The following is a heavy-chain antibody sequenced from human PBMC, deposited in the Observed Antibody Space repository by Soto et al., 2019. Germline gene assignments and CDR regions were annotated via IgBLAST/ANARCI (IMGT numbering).Heavy chain of an antibody. Sequence: EVQLLESGGGLVQPGGSLRLSCAASGFTFSSYAMSWVRQAPGKGLEWVSAISGSGGSTYYADSVKGRFTISRDNSKNTLYLQMNSLSTEDTAVYYCAKLGGGGNSVGAFVIWGQGTMVTVSS. CDR1: GFTFSSYA. D-gene: IGHD2-21*02. V-gene: IGHV3-23*01. CDR2: ISGSGGST. J-gene: IGHJ3*02. CDR3: AKLGGGGNSVGAFVI.